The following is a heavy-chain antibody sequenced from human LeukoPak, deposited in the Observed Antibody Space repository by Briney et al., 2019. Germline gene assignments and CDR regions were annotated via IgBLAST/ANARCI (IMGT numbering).Heavy chain of an antibody. CDR1: GYTLTELS. J-gene: IGHJ3*02. CDR2: FDPEDGET. D-gene: IGHD2-8*01. CDR3: ATAIYCTNGVCASGDAFDI. Sequence: ASVKVSCKVSGYTLTELSMHWVRQAPGKGLEWMGRFDPEDGETIYAQKFQGRVTMTEDTSTDTAYMELSSLRSEDTAVYYCATAIYCTNGVCASGDAFDIWGQGTMVTVSS. V-gene: IGHV1-24*01.